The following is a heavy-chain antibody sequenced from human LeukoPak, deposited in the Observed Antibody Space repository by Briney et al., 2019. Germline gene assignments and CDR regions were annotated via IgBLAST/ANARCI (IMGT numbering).Heavy chain of an antibody. CDR2: ISPNSGGT. V-gene: IGHV1-2*02. J-gene: IGHJ6*02. D-gene: IGHD2-15*01. Sequence: ASVRVSCKASGYSFTGYYVHWVRQAPGQGLEWVGWISPNSGGTHYVQKFQGRVTMTSDTSINTACMELSSLRFDDTAVYYCASNPYETFYSMDVWGQGTTVTVSS. CDR1: GYSFTGYY. CDR3: ASNPYETFYSMDV.